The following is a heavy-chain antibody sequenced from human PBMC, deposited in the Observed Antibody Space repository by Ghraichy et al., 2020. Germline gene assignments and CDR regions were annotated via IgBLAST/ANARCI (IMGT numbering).Heavy chain of an antibody. V-gene: IGHV4-59*01. D-gene: IGHD1-26*01. CDR3: ARVPRGAPSTWYFDF. J-gene: IGHJ4*02. CDR2: ISYSGST. CDR1: GGSIVPHYY. Sequence: SETLSLTCTVSGGSIVPHYYWSWIRQPPGKGLEWIGYISYSGSTNYNPSLKSRVTVSVDTSKNRFSLKLSSVTAADTAVYFCARVPRGAPSTWYFDFWVQGTLVTVSS.